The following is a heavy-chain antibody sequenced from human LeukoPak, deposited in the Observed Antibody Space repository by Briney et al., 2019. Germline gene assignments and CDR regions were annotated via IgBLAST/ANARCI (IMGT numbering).Heavy chain of an antibody. J-gene: IGHJ4*02. CDR2: ISGSGGST. V-gene: IGHV3-23*01. CDR1: GFTFSSYA. D-gene: IGHD3-22*01. CDR3: AKAENYFDSSGHYDY. Sequence: GGSLRLSCAASGFTFSSYAMSWVRQAPGKGLEWVSAISGSGGSTYYADSVKGRLTISRDNSKNTLYLEMDSLRAEDTAVYYCAKAENYFDSSGHYDYWGQGTLATVSS.